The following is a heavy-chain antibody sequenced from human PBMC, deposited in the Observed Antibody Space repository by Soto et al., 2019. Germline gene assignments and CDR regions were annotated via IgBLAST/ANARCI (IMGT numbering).Heavy chain of an antibody. V-gene: IGHV3-11*06. CDR1: GFTFSDYY. CDR3: ARDHYDILTGYYDYGMDV. CDR2: ISSSSSYT. Sequence: QVQLVESGGGLVKPGGSLRLSCAASGFTFSDYYMSWIRQAPGKGLEWVPYISSSSSYTNYADSVKGRFTISRDNAKNSLYLQMNSLRAEDTAVYYCARDHYDILTGYYDYGMDVWGQGTTVTVSS. D-gene: IGHD3-9*01. J-gene: IGHJ6*02.